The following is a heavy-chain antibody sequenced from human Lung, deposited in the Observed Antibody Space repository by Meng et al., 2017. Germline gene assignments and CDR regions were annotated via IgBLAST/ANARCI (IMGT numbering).Heavy chain of an antibody. V-gene: IGHV1-3*01. CDR3: ARDIVVTFGELTTLDS. Sequence: QVHLVQSGAEVKKLGASVKVPCKASGYTFTNYAMHWVRQAPGQGLEWMGWINAGSENTEYSQKFQGRVTLTRDTSATTAYMELRSLKSEDTAIYYCARDIVVTFGELTTLDSWGQGTLVTVSS. J-gene: IGHJ4*02. CDR2: INAGSENT. D-gene: IGHD2-21*01. CDR1: GYTFTNYA.